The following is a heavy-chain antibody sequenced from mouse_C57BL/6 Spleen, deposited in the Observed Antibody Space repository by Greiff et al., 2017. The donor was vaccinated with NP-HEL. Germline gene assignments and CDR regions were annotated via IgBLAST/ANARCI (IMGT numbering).Heavy chain of an antibody. CDR3: ARRGGYYYGSSYVGYWYFDV. CDR1: GFTFSSYT. CDR2: ISGGGGNT. D-gene: IGHD1-1*01. Sequence: DVKLVESGGGLVKPGGSLKLSCAASGFTFSSYTMSWVRQTPEKRLEWVATISGGGGNTYYPDSVKGRFTISRDNAKNTLYLQMSSLRSEDTALYYCARRGGYYYGSSYVGYWYFDVWGTGTTVTVSS. J-gene: IGHJ1*03. V-gene: IGHV5-9*01.